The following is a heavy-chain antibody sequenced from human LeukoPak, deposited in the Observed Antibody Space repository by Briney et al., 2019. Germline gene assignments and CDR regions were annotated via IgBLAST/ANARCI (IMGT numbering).Heavy chain of an antibody. CDR2: ISAYNGNT. J-gene: IGHJ4*02. CDR1: GYTFTSYG. D-gene: IGHD4-23*01. Sequence: ASVKVSCKASGYTFTSYGISWVRQAPGQGLEWMGWISAYNGNTNYAQKLQGRVTMTTDTSTSTAYMELRSLRSDDTAVYYCARAPWTTVVIPLNDYWGQGTLVTVSS. CDR3: ARAPWTTVVIPLNDY. V-gene: IGHV1-18*01.